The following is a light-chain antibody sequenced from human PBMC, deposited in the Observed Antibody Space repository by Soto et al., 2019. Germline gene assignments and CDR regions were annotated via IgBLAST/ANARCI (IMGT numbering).Light chain of an antibody. J-gene: IGLJ3*02. CDR2: EVS. Sequence: QSVLTQPASVSGSPGQSITISCTGTSSDVGSYNIVSWYQQHPGKAPKLMIYEVSKRPSGVSNRFSGSKSGNTASLTISGLQAEDEADYFFCSYASGSTWVFGGGTKLTVL. V-gene: IGLV2-23*02. CDR3: CSYASGSTWV. CDR1: SSDVGSYNI.